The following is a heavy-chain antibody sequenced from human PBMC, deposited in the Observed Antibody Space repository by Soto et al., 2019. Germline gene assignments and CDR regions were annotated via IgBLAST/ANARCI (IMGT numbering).Heavy chain of an antibody. D-gene: IGHD4-17*01. Sequence: EVPLLESGGGLVQPGGSLRLSCAASGFTFSTYAMIWVRQAPGKGLEWVSVITGSGGSTYYADSVKGPFTIPRDTCKNPLGMQMNSLSAEDKSVYYCAKDRYRDYGGIEYWGQGTMVTVSS. CDR2: ITGSGGST. CDR1: GFTFSTYA. V-gene: IGHV3-23*01. CDR3: AKDRYRDYGGIEY. J-gene: IGHJ4*02.